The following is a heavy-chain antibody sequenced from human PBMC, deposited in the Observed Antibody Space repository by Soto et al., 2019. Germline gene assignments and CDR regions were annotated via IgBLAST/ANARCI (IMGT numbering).Heavy chain of an antibody. Sequence: QVQLVQSGAEVRKPGSSLRVSCKSSGATFSTTGISWVRQAPGQGLEWMGGIIPLFGTPKYARKFQGRVSITSEEATNTVDMELNSPGPDDAAVYYCARAAPVICGGDPCFRLDSSFDSWGQGSLVIVSS. V-gene: IGHV1-69*01. D-gene: IGHD2-21*02. CDR2: IIPLFGTP. J-gene: IGHJ5*01. CDR1: GATFSTTG. CDR3: ARAAPVICGGDPCFRLDSSFDS.